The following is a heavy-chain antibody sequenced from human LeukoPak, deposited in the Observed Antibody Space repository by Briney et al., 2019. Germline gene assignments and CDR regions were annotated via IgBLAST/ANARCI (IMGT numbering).Heavy chain of an antibody. J-gene: IGHJ4*02. CDR3: TRDVTPYYYDSSGYW. Sequence: PGGSLRLSCAASGFTFSSYWMSWVRQAPGKGLEWVANIKQDGSEKYYVDSVKGRFTISRDNAKNSLYLQMNSLRAEDTAVYYCTRDVTPYYYDSSGYWWGQGTLVTVSS. CDR2: IKQDGSEK. CDR1: GFTFSSYW. V-gene: IGHV3-7*01. D-gene: IGHD3-22*01.